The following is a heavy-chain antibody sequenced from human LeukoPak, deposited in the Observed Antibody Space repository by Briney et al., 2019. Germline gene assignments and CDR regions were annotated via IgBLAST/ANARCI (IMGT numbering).Heavy chain of an antibody. J-gene: IGHJ5*02. CDR1: GGSINSY. D-gene: IGHD3-10*01. V-gene: IGHV4-4*07. CDR2: ISGSGTI. CDR3: ARDSGTTGEVKFDP. Sequence: PSETLSLTCTVSGGSINSYWSWIRQPAGKGFEWIGRISGSGTITYNPALQSRLSISIDTSKNQFSLKLMSVTAADTAVYYCARDSGTTGEVKFDPWGQGTLVTVSS.